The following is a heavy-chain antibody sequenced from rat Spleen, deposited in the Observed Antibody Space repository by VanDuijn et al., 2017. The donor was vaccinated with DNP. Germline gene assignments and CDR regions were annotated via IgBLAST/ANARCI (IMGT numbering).Heavy chain of an antibody. V-gene: IGHV2-1*01. J-gene: IGHJ2*01. CDR3: TRGDKYFDY. Sequence: QVQLKESGPGLVQPSQTLSLTCTVSGFSLTSNSVHWVRQPPGKGLEWVGALWSGGNKDYNSALKSRLSIRRVTSKSQVFLKMNSLQTEDTAIYFCTRGDKYFDYWGQGVMVTVSS. CDR2: LWSGGNK. CDR1: GFSLTSNS.